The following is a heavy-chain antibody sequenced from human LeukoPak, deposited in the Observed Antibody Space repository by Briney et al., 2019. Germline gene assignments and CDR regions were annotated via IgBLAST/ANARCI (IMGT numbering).Heavy chain of an antibody. CDR3: ARVWQLVQGWFDP. V-gene: IGHV1-2*02. D-gene: IGHD6-6*01. Sequence: ASVKVSCKASGYTFTGYYMHWVRQAPGQGLEWMGWINPNSGGTNYAQKFQGRVTMTRDTSISTAYMELSRLRSDDTAVYYCARVWQLVQGWFDPWGQGTLVTVSS. CDR1: GYTFTGYY. J-gene: IGHJ5*02. CDR2: INPNSGGT.